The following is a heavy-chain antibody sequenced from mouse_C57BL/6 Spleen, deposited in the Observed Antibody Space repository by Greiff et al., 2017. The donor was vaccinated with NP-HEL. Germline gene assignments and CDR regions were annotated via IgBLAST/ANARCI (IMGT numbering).Heavy chain of an antibody. CDR1: GYSFTDYN. Sequence: EVQLQQSGPELVKPGASVKISCKASGYSFTDYNMNWVKQSNGKSLEWIGVINPNYGTTSYNQKFKGKATLTVDQSSSTAYMQLNSLTSEDSAVYYCARLATVVATGFYWYFDVWGTGTTVTVSS. CDR2: INPNYGTT. J-gene: IGHJ1*03. CDR3: ARLATVVATGFYWYFDV. D-gene: IGHD1-1*01. V-gene: IGHV1-39*01.